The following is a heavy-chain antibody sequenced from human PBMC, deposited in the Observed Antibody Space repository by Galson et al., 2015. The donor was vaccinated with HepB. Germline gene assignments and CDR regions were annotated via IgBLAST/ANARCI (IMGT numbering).Heavy chain of an antibody. CDR1: GGSFSDYY. CDR3: ARVGRAFCRGGSCRKRVRGSIDY. V-gene: IGHV4-34*01. Sequence: SETLSLTCAVYGGSFSDYYWGWIRQPPGKGLEWIGEIDHSGSTFYNPSLNSRVTISVDTSKNHLSLNVSSVTAADTALYYCARVGRAFCRGGSCRKRVRGSIDYWGQGTLVTVSS. CDR2: IDHSGST. D-gene: IGHD2-15*01. J-gene: IGHJ4*02.